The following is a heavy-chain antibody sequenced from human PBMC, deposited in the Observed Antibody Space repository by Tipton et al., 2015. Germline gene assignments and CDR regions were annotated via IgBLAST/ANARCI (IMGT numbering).Heavy chain of an antibody. J-gene: IGHJ4*02. CDR2: MNPKSGNT. D-gene: IGHD3-22*01. CDR1: GYTLTSYD. Sequence: QLVQSGAEVKEPGASVKVSCKASGYTLTSYDINWVRQATGQGLEWMGWMNPKSGNTGYAQKFQGRVTMTRDTSISTAYMELSSLTSEDTAVYYCARVALSDYDSSGRWLAYRGQGTPVTVSS. V-gene: IGHV1-8*01. CDR3: ARVALSDYDSSGRWLAY.